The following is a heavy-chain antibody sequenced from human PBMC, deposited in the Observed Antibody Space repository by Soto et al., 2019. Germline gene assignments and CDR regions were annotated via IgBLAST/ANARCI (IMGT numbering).Heavy chain of an antibody. CDR3: ASTVHLAAAGIHYYMDV. Sequence: QVQLVQSGAEVKKPGASVKVSCKASGYTFTSYGISWVRQAPGQGLEWMGWISAYNGNTNDVQKLQGRVTMTPDPPTSTDYKEQSSLRSDDPAVYYGASTVHLAAAGIHYYMDVWRKGPTVTASS. CDR1: GYTFTSYG. CDR2: ISAYNGNT. V-gene: IGHV1-18*01. J-gene: IGHJ6*03. D-gene: IGHD6-13*01.